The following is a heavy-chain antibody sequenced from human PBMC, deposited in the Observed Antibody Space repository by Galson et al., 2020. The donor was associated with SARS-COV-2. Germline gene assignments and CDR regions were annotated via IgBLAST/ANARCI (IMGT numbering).Heavy chain of an antibody. V-gene: IGHV4-30-2*06. Sequence: SLTFPLICSVPGVSTTNVCFSWTLIRGSPFLVVQLLVYVLFFVATYGNPSPKSRLTISMDTSKNQLTLKFTSVTAADTAVYYCARRYVSGLSPYWYLDLWGRGTLVTVSS. CDR1: GVSTTNVCFS. D-gene: IGHD3-16*01. CDR3: ARRYVSGLSPYWYLDL. J-gene: IGHJ2*01. CDR2: VLFFVAT.